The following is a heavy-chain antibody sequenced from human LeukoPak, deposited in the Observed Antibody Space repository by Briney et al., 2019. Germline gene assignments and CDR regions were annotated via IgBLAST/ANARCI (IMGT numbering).Heavy chain of an antibody. CDR2: IYHSGST. V-gene: IGHV4-38-2*02. Sequence: ASETLSLTCTVSGYSISSGYYWGWIRQPPGKGLEWIGSIYHSGSTYYNPSLKSRVTISVDTSKNQFSLKLSSVTAADTAVYYCARAPLRSHYYYYYMDDWGKGTTVTVSS. D-gene: IGHD4-17*01. CDR3: ARAPLRSHYYYYYMDD. J-gene: IGHJ6*03. CDR1: GYSISSGYY.